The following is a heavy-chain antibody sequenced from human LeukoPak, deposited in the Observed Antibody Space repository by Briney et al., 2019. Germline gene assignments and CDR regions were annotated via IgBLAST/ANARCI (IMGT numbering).Heavy chain of an antibody. CDR2: ITSDGSST. CDR3: VRARGFSYGPEAFDV. V-gene: IGHV3-74*03. CDR1: GFTFSSYW. J-gene: IGHJ3*01. Sequence: GGSLILSCAASGFTFSSYWMHWVRQAPGKGLVWVSRITSDGSSTTYADSAKGRITIARDNAKNTLYLQMNSLRAEDTAVYYCVRARGFSYGPEAFDVWGQGTMVTVSS. D-gene: IGHD5-18*01.